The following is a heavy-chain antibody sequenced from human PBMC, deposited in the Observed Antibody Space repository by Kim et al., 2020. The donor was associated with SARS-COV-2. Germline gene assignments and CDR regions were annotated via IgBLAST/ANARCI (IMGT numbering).Heavy chain of an antibody. CDR2: INHSGST. CDR3: ARGRLETEGPEYYYYGMDV. CDR1: GGSFSGYY. D-gene: IGHD6-6*01. V-gene: IGHV4-34*01. J-gene: IGHJ6*02. Sequence: SETLSLTCAVYGGSFSGYYWSWIRQPPGKGLEWIGEINHSGSTNYNPSLKSRVTISVDTSKNQFSLKLSSVTAADTAVYYCARGRLETEGPEYYYYGMDVWGQGTTVTVSS.